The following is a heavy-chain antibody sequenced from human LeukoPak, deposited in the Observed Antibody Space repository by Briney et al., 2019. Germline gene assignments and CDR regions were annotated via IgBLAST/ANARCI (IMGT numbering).Heavy chain of an antibody. V-gene: IGHV4-4*07. J-gene: IGHJ3*02. CDR3: ARDYGAWVSGYHPHAFDI. Sequence: PSETLSLTCTVSGGSISSYYWSWIRQPAGKGLEWIGRIYTSGSTNYNPSLKSRVTMSVDTSRNHFSLRLSSVTAADTAVYYCARDYGAWVSGYHPHAFDIWGPGTMVTVSS. D-gene: IGHD5-12*01. CDR1: GGSISSYY. CDR2: IYTSGST.